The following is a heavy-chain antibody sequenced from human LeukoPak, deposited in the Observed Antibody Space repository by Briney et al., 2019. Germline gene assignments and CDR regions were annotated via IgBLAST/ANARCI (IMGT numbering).Heavy chain of an antibody. CDR1: GGSISSGSYY. CDR2: IYTSGST. CDR3: ARDPSSFPFDY. V-gene: IGHV4-61*02. D-gene: IGHD2-15*01. Sequence: SETLSLTCTVSGGSISSGSYYWGWLRQPAGRGLEWIGRIYTSGSTNYNPSLKSRVTISVDTSKNQFTLKLSSVTAADTAVYYCARDPSSFPFDYWGQGTLVTVSS. J-gene: IGHJ4*02.